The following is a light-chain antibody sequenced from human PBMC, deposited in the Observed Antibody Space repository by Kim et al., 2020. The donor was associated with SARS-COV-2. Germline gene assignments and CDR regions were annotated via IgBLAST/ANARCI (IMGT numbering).Light chain of an antibody. V-gene: IGKV4-1*01. CDR3: QQIYSTPWT. CDR2: WAS. J-gene: IGKJ1*01. Sequence: DIVMTQFPASLAVSLGERATINCKSSQSGIDNSVTWYQQKRGQPPKLLIYWASTRESGVPDRFSGSGSGTDFTLTISSLQAEDVAVYYCQQIYSTPWTFGQGTKVDIK. CDR1: QSGIDNSV.